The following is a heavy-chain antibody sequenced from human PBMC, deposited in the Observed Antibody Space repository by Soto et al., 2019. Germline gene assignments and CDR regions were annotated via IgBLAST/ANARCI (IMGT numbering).Heavy chain of an antibody. CDR1: GYNFSNYW. D-gene: IGHD3-22*01. V-gene: IGHV5-51*01. CDR2: IYPADSDI. CDR3: ARLSPLYDSSGYPYWYFDL. Sequence: PGESLKISCKSSGYNFSNYWIGWVRQVPGKGPEWMGIIYPADSDIVYSPSFGGQVTISADKSISTAYLQWSSLKASDTAMYYCARLSPLYDSSGYPYWYFDLWGRGTLVTVSS. J-gene: IGHJ2*01.